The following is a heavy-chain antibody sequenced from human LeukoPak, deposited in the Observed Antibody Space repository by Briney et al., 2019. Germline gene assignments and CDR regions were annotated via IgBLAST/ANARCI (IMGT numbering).Heavy chain of an antibody. V-gene: IGHV3-48*03. Sequence: PGGSLRLSCAASGFTFSTYEINWVRQAPGKGLEWVSYTTTGGSTIYHADSVKGRFTISRDNAKNSQYQQMNSLRAEDTAVYYCARRSPSLPWAFDYWGQGTLVTVSS. CDR1: GFTFSTYE. CDR2: TTTGGSTI. J-gene: IGHJ4*02. D-gene: IGHD1-26*01. CDR3: ARRSPSLPWAFDY.